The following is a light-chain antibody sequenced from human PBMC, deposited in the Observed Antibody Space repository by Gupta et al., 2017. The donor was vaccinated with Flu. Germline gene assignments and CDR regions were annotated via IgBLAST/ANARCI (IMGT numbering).Light chain of an antibody. CDR2: DAS. CDR1: RDVRDY. V-gene: IGKV3D-20*01. Sequence: EIVLTQSPATVYLSLGEGATLSCGASRDVRDYIAWYQLKPGLAPRLLIYDASRRATGIPGRFSGSGSGRHFTLTLKALEPEDFAVYSCQQYETSPPTFGQGTRVEI. CDR3: QQYETSPPT. J-gene: IGKJ1*01.